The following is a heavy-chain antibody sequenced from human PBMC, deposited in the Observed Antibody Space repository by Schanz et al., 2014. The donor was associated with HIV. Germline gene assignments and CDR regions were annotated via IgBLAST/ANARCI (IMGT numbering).Heavy chain of an antibody. CDR2: VRHIGGT. J-gene: IGHJ4*02. Sequence: QVQLQQWGAGLLKPSETLSLTCAVYGGSFRGYYWTWIRQFPGLGLEWIGGVRHIGGTNYNPSLKSRVATSMDMSRNQFSLNPPSGTAADTAVYFCARTPYYLDYWGQGTLVTVSS. V-gene: IGHV4-34*01. CDR1: GGSFRGYY. CDR3: ARTPYYLDY.